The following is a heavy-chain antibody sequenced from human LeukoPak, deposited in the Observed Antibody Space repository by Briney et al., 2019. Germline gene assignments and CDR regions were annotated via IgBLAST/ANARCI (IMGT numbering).Heavy chain of an antibody. D-gene: IGHD4-11*01. V-gene: IGHV4-59*01. CDR3: ARERVGRNYADY. J-gene: IGHJ4*02. CDR2: IFYSGST. Sequence: PSETLSLTCTVFGGSLSPYYWSWVRQSPGKGLEWIAYIFYSGSTNYNPSLKSRVTISLDTSKKQFSLRLSSVTAADTAVYYCARERVGRNYADYWGQGILVTVSS. CDR1: GGSLSPYY.